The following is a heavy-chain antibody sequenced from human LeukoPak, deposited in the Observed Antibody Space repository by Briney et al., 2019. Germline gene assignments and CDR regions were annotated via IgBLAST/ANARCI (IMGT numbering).Heavy chain of an antibody. Sequence: ASVKVSCKASGFTFTSSAMQWVRQARGQRLEWIGWIVVGSGNTNYAQKFQERVTITRDMSARTVYMELSSLRSEDTAVYYCAATVDYCSGGSCNNHYYGMDVWGQGTTVTVPS. V-gene: IGHV1-58*02. CDR1: GFTFTSSA. CDR3: AATVDYCSGGSCNNHYYGMDV. CDR2: IVVGSGNT. D-gene: IGHD2-15*01. J-gene: IGHJ6*02.